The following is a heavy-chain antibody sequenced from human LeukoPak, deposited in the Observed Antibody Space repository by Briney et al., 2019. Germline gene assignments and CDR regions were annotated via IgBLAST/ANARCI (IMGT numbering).Heavy chain of an antibody. CDR1: GGSISHYY. Sequence: PSETLSLTCTVSGGSISHYYWSWIRQPPGKGLEWIGYIYYSGTTNYNPSLKSRVTISVDTSKNQFSLRLNSVTAADTAVYYCAREDPRTKVPEGMDVWGQGTTVTVSS. J-gene: IGHJ6*02. D-gene: IGHD4/OR15-4a*01. V-gene: IGHV4-59*01. CDR3: AREDPRTKVPEGMDV. CDR2: IYYSGTT.